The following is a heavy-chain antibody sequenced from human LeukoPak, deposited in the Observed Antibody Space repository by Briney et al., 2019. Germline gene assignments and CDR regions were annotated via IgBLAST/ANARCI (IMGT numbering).Heavy chain of an antibody. CDR1: GYSLNSGYF. CDR3: ARRRTGGTTGASDI. D-gene: IGHD1/OR15-1a*01. CDR2: IHHSGST. J-gene: IGHJ3*02. V-gene: IGHV4-38-2*02. Sequence: SETLSLTCTVSGYSLNSGYFWGWIRQSPGKGLEWIGTIHHSGSTYYNPSLKSRVTISLDTSKDQFSLKLSSVTAADAAVYYCARRRTGGTTGASDIWGQGTMATVSS.